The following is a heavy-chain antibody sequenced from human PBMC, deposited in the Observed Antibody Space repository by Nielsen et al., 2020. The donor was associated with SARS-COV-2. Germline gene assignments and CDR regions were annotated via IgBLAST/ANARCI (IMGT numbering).Heavy chain of an antibody. Sequence: GASLQISCAASGFTFSSYAMHWVRQAPGKGLEWVAVISYDGSNKYYADSVKGRFTISRDNSKNTLYLQMNSLRAEDTAVYYCASWEWFHHWGQGTLVTVSS. V-gene: IGHV3-30-3*01. J-gene: IGHJ4*02. CDR3: ASWEWFHH. D-gene: IGHD3-3*01. CDR1: GFTFSSYA. CDR2: ISYDGSNK.